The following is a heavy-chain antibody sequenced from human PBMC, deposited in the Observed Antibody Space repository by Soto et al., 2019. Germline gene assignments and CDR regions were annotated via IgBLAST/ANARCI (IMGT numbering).Heavy chain of an antibody. V-gene: IGHV1-46*01. Sequence: ASVKVSCKASEYTFTTFYIHWVRQTPGQGLEWMGMISPSGDSTTYAQRLQGRVTMTRDTSTSTAFMELRSLRSEDTAMYYCARHFGFVTNYYSYYGMDVWGQRKTGRVS. CDR2: ISPSGDST. D-gene: IGHD3-3*01. CDR1: EYTFTTFY. J-gene: IGHJ6*02. CDR3: ARHFGFVTNYYSYYGMDV.